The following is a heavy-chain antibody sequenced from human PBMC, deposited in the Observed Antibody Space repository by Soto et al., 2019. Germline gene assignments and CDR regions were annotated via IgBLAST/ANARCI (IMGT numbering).Heavy chain of an antibody. CDR2: IYYSGST. Sequence: SETLSLTCTVSGGSISSYYWSWIRQPPGKGLEWIGYIYYSGSTNYNPSLKSRVTISVDTSKNQFSLKLSSVTAADTAVYYCARRSYYGSGSYDYWGQGTLVTVSS. V-gene: IGHV4-59*08. D-gene: IGHD3-10*01. CDR3: ARRSYYGSGSYDY. CDR1: GGSISSYY. J-gene: IGHJ4*02.